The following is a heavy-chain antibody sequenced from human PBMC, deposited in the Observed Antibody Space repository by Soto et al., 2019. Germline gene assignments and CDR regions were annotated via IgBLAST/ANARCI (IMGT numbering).Heavy chain of an antibody. J-gene: IGHJ3*02. D-gene: IGHD3-22*01. CDR3: ARLHQHSSGYYLDRKDDAFDI. CDR1: GGTFSSYA. V-gene: IGHV1-69*01. Sequence: QVQLVQSGAEVKKPGSSVKVSCKASGGTFSSYAISWVRQAPGQGLEWMGGIIPIFGTANYAQKFQGRVTITADESTSTAYIELSSLRSEDTAVYYCARLHQHSSGYYLDRKDDAFDIWGQGTMVTVSS. CDR2: IIPIFGTA.